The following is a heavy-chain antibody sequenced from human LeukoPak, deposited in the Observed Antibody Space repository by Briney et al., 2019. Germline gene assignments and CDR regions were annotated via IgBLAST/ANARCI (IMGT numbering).Heavy chain of an antibody. V-gene: IGHV3-48*01. CDR2: IGASSTTI. CDR3: ARFAAGGSYYYYMDV. D-gene: IGHD6-25*01. J-gene: IGHJ6*03. Sequence: GGSLRLSCAASGFTFSSYTMNWVRQPPGKGLEWVSNIGASSTTIYYADSVKGRFTISRDNAKNSLYLQMNSLRADDTAVYYCARFAAGGSYYYYMDVWGKGTTVTVSS. CDR1: GFTFSSYT.